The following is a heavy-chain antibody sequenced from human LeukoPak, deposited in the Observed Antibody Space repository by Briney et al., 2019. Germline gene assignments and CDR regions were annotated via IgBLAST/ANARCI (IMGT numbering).Heavy chain of an antibody. CDR3: ARLLRVGYCSTTTCNWFDP. J-gene: IGHJ5*02. Sequence: MASETLSLTCTVSGGSISSYYWSWIRQPPGKGLEWIGYIYYSGSTYYSPSLKSRVTISVDTSKNQFSLKLSSVTAADTAVYYCARLLRVGYCSTTTCNWFDPWGQGTLVTVSS. CDR1: GGSISSYY. V-gene: IGHV4-59*12. CDR2: IYYSGST. D-gene: IGHD2-2*03.